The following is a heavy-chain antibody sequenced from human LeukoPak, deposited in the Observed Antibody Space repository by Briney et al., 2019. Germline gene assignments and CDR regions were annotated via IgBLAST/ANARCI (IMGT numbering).Heavy chain of an antibody. CDR1: GYTFTGYY. Sequence: ASVKVSCKASGYTFTGYYMHWVRQAPGQGLEWMGWINPNSGGTNYAQKFQGWVTMTRDTSISIAYMELSRLRSDDTAVYYCARSGDIVVVPAAAYYYYGMDVWGQGTTVTVSS. V-gene: IGHV1-2*04. D-gene: IGHD2-2*01. CDR3: ARSGDIVVVPAAAYYYYGMDV. J-gene: IGHJ6*02. CDR2: INPNSGGT.